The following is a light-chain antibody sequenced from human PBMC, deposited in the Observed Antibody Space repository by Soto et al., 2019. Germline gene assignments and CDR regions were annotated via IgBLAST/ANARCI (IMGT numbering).Light chain of an antibody. CDR2: KAS. J-gene: IGKJ1*01. V-gene: IGKV1-5*03. Sequence: DIQMTQSPSTLSASVGDRVTVTCRASQSISSWLTWYQQKPGKAAKILIYKASSLESGVPSRFSGSGSGTEFTLTISSLQPDDFATYYCHQYKSYPWTFGQGTKVEIK. CDR3: HQYKSYPWT. CDR1: QSISSW.